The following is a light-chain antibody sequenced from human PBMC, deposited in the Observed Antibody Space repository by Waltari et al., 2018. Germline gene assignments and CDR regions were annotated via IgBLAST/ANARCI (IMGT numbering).Light chain of an antibody. CDR1: GEYAVSD. V-gene: IGLV4-69*01. CDR2: LNSDGSH. J-gene: IGLJ3*02. CDR3: QTWGTAMHV. Sequence: QPVLTQPPSASGSLGASVKLTCSLRGEYAVSDIACHQVHPQKDPLDLLRLNSDGSHIKGDGIPDRFSGSTSGAERYLTISRLQSEDEAVYYCQTWGTAMHVFGGGTKLTVL.